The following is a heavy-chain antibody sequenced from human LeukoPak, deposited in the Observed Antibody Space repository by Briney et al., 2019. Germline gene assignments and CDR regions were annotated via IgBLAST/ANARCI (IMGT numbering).Heavy chain of an antibody. V-gene: IGHV3-7*01. CDR3: AKGLEYYFDY. CDR1: GFTFSSYW. CDR2: IKKDGSEK. Sequence: GGSLRLSCAASGFTFSSYWMSWVRQAPGKGLEWVANIKKDGSEKYYVDSVKGRFTISRDNSKNTLYLQMNSLRAEDTAVYYCAKGLEYYFDYWGQGTLVTVSS. D-gene: IGHD5-12*01. J-gene: IGHJ4*02.